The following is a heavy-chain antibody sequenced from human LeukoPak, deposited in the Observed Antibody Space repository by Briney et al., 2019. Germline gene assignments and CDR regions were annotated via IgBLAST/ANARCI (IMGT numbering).Heavy chain of an antibody. CDR3: ATDIWFGESLMTYYFDY. Sequence: ASVKVSCKVSVYTLTELSMHWVRQAPGKGLEWMGGFDPEDGETIYAQKFQGRVTMTEDTSTDTAYMELSSLRSEDTAVYYCATDIWFGESLMTYYFDYWGQGTLVTVSS. CDR1: VYTLTELS. D-gene: IGHD3-10*01. CDR2: FDPEDGET. V-gene: IGHV1-24*01. J-gene: IGHJ4*02.